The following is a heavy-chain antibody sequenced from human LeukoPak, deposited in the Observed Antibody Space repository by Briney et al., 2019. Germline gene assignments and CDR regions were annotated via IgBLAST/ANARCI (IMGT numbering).Heavy chain of an antibody. Sequence: PGGTLRLSCAASGFTFSSYGMSWVRQAPGKGLEWVSAISGSGGSTYYADSVKGRFTISRDNSKNTLYLQMNSLRAEDTAVYYCAKESYDYVWGSYRYTFDYWGQGTLVTVSS. CDR3: AKESYDYVWGSYRYTFDY. V-gene: IGHV3-23*01. J-gene: IGHJ4*02. CDR2: ISGSGGST. CDR1: GFTFSSYG. D-gene: IGHD3-16*02.